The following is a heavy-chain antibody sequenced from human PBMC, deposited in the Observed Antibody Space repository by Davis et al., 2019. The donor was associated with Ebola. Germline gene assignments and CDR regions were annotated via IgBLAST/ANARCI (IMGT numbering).Heavy chain of an antibody. CDR2: IYYSGST. CDR3: ARRNSWSGYTDY. CDR1: GGSISSGSYY. J-gene: IGHJ4*02. V-gene: IGHV4-39*01. D-gene: IGHD3-3*01. Sequence: PSETLSLTRTVSGGSISSGSYYWGWIRQPPGKGLEWIGSIYYSGSTYYNPSLKSRVTISVDTSKNQFSLKLSSVTAADTAVYYCARRNSWSGYTDYWGQGTLVTVSS.